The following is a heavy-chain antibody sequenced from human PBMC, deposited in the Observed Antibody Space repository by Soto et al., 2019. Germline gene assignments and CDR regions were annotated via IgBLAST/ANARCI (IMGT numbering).Heavy chain of an antibody. CDR3: ARPGIAAPYYYYGMDV. J-gene: IGHJ6*02. V-gene: IGHV1-69*13. D-gene: IGHD6-13*01. Sequence: SVKVSCKASGGTFSCYAISWVRQAPGQGLEWMGGIIPIFGTANYAQKFQGRVTITADESTSTAYMELSSLRSEDTAVYYCARPGIAAPYYYYGMDVWGQGTTVTVSS. CDR1: GGTFSCYA. CDR2: IIPIFGTA.